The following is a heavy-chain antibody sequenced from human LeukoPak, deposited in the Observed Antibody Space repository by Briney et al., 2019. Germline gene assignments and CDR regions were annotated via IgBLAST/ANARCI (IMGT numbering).Heavy chain of an antibody. Sequence: SETLSLTCTVSGGSISSSSYYWGWIRQPPGKGLEWIGSIYYSGSTYYNPSLKSRVTISVDTSKNQFSLKLSSVTAADTAVCYCARPLLSPRGWFDPWGQGTLVTVSS. CDR1: GGSISSSSYY. D-gene: IGHD3-10*01. CDR3: ARPLLSPRGWFDP. J-gene: IGHJ5*02. V-gene: IGHV4-39*01. CDR2: IYYSGST.